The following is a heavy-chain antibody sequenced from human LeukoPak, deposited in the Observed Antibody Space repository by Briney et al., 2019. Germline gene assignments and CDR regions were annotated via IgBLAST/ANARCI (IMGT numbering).Heavy chain of an antibody. CDR1: GGSISSGDYY. Sequence: SQTLSLTCTVSGGSISSGDYYWSWICQPPGKGLEWIGYIYYSGSTYYNPSLKSRVTISVDTSKNQFSLKLSSVTAADTAVYYCARDLGGLGELSAPTWGQGTLVTVSS. J-gene: IGHJ5*02. V-gene: IGHV4-30-4*01. D-gene: IGHD3-16*02. CDR3: ARDLGGLGELSAPT. CDR2: IYYSGST.